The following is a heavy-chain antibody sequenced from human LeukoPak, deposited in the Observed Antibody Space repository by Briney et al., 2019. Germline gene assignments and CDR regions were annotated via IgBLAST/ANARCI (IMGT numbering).Heavy chain of an antibody. CDR2: ISAYNGNT. CDR1: GYTFTSYG. CDR3: ASHGAYGSGSNYLPTDFDY. V-gene: IGHV1-18*01. D-gene: IGHD3-10*01. J-gene: IGHJ4*02. Sequence: ASVKVSCKASGYTFTSYGISWVRQAPGQGLEWMGWISAYNGNTNYAQKLQGRVTMTTDTSTSTAYMELRSLRSDDTAVYYCASHGAYGSGSNYLPTDFDYWGQGTLVTVSS.